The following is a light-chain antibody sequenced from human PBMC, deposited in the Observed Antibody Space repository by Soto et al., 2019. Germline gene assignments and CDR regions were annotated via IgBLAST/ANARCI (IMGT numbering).Light chain of an antibody. CDR3: QAWDSSTGV. CDR1: KLGDKY. CDR2: QDS. V-gene: IGLV3-1*01. J-gene: IGLJ1*01. Sequence: SYELTQPPSVSVSPGQTATITCSGVKLGDKYACWYQQKPGQSPVLVIYQDSKRRSGIPERFSGSNSGNTATLTISGTQAVDEADYYCQAWDSSTGVFGTGTKLTVL.